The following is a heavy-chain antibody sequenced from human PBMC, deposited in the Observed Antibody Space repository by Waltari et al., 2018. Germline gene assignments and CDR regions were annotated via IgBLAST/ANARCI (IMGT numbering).Heavy chain of an antibody. CDR1: GYTFTGYY. CDR2: VNPYSGDT. Sequence: QVQLVQSGTEVKKPGASVKVSCKASGYTFTGYYLHWVRQAPGQGLEWIGWVNPYSGDTHFAQSFRCRITMGRDTSIDTAYMEIYSLTSDDSAVYYCAKAGLGNWYFDLWGRGTLVTVSS. V-gene: IGHV1-2*02. J-gene: IGHJ2*01. CDR3: AKAGLGNWYFDL. D-gene: IGHD7-27*01.